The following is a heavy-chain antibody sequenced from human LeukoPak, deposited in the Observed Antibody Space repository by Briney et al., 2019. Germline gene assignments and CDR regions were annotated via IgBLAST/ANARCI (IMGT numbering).Heavy chain of an antibody. V-gene: IGHV4-59*01. CDR1: GGSISTYY. CDR3: ARDLTYSSSWYGDYYYGMDV. J-gene: IGHJ6*02. Sequence: SETLSLTCTVSGGSISTYYWSWIRQSPGKGLEWIGFIYSGGSANYNPSLKSRVTISVDTSKNQFSLKLSSVTAADTAVYYCARDLTYSSSWYGDYYYGMDVWGQGTTVTVSS. D-gene: IGHD6-13*01. CDR2: IYSGGSA.